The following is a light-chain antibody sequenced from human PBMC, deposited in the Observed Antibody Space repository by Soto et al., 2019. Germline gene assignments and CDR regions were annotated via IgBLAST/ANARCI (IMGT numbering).Light chain of an antibody. CDR3: QQYGGSPPT. J-gene: IGKJ5*01. CDR2: GAY. CDR1: QSVSKTL. V-gene: IGKV3-20*01. Sequence: ASQSVSKTLLAWYQQKPGQARRLLVYGAYSRAAGIPDRFSGSGYGTEFTLKIGRLEPEDFAVYYCQQYGGSPPTFGQGTRLEI.